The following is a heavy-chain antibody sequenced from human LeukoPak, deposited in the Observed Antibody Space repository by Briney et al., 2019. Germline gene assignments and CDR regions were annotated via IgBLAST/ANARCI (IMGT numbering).Heavy chain of an antibody. CDR1: GYTFTSYG. CDR3: ARNARRATDLDY. J-gene: IGHJ4*02. V-gene: IGHV1-18*01. CDR2: IIAYNGNT. D-gene: IGHD5-24*01. Sequence: ASVKVSCKASGYTFTSYGISWVRQAPGQGLEWMGWIIAYNGNTNYAQKLQGRVTMTTDTSTSTAYMELRSLRSDDTAVYYCARNARRATDLDYWGQGTLVTVSS.